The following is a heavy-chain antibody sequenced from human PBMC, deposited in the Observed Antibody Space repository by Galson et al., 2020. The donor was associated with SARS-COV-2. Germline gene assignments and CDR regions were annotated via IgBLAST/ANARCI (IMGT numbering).Heavy chain of an antibody. CDR1: GFTFSTNW. J-gene: IGHJ4*02. Sequence: PGGSLRLSCAASGFTFSTNWMSWVRQAPGKGLEWVANIKQDGSDRYYAVSVKGRFTISSDNPKNSLYLQMNSLRVEDTAVYYCARDQDGYNDFWGRGTLVTVSS. CDR2: IKQDGSDR. CDR3: ARDQDGYNDF. D-gene: IGHD5-18*01. V-gene: IGHV3-7*01.